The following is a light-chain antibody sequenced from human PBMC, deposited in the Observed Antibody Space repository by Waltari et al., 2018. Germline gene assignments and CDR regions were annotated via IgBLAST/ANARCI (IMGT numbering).Light chain of an antibody. CDR1: SSNIGSNY. Sequence: QSVLTQPPSASGTPGQRVTISCSGSSSNIGSNYVDWYQQPPGTAPKLLIYRNSQRSSGVPDRFSGSKSGHSPSLANSRLRSEDEADYYCGAWDVSLSGVLFGGGTMLTVL. V-gene: IGLV1-47*01. J-gene: IGLJ2*01. CDR3: GAWDVSLSGVL. CDR2: RNS.